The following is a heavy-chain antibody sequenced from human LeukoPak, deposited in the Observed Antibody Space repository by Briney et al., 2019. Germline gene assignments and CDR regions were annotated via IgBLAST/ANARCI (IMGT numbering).Heavy chain of an antibody. CDR1: GFSFSGYG. Sequence: GGSLRLSCAASGFSFSGYGMHWVRQAPGKGLEWVAFIRYDGSNEYYADSVKGRFTISRDNAKNSLYLQMNSLRAEDTAVYYCARVGEQGWELWLQEFDYWGQGTLVTVSS. D-gene: IGHD5-18*01. CDR3: ARVGEQGWELWLQEFDY. J-gene: IGHJ4*02. CDR2: IRYDGSNE. V-gene: IGHV3-30*02.